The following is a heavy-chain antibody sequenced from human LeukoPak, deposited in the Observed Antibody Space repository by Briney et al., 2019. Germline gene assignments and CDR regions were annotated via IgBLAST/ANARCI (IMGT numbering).Heavy chain of an antibody. CDR3: ASCSNTCYAVGYYYHGMDV. CDR1: GGTFSSYA. V-gene: IGHV1-69*13. D-gene: IGHD2-2*01. CDR2: IIPIFGTA. Sequence: SVKVSCKASGGTFSSYAISWVRQAPGQGLEWIGRIIPIFGTANYAQKFQGRVTITADESTSTGYMELSGLRSEDTAMYYCASCSNTCYAVGYYYHGMDVWGQGTTVTASS. J-gene: IGHJ6*02.